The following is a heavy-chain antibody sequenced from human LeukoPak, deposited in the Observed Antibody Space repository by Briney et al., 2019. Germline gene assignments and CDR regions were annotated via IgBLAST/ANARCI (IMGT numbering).Heavy chain of an antibody. D-gene: IGHD3-16*01. J-gene: IGHJ4*02. CDR3: AIEVLGKAVDY. CDR2: ISSSGSTI. CDR1: GFTFSGYY. Sequence: GGSLRLSCAASGFTFSGYYMSWIRQAPGKGLEWVSYISSSGSTIYYADSVKGRFTISRDNAKNSLYLQMNSLRAEDTAVYYCAIEVLGKAVDYWGQGTLVTVSS. V-gene: IGHV3-11*01.